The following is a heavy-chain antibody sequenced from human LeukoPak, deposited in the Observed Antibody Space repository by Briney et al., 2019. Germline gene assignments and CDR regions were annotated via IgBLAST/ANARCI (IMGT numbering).Heavy chain of an antibody. D-gene: IGHD5-12*01. CDR3: ARRSGYDFPRIDY. CDR2: IYSSRST. V-gene: IGHV4-4*07. CDR1: GDSITRYY. J-gene: IGHJ4*02. Sequence: SGTLSLTCTVFGDSITRYYWSWIRQPAGEGLEWIGRIYSSRSTDYNPSLKSRVTISVDMSKNQFSLKLSSVTAADTAVYYCARRSGYDFPRIDYWGQGTLVTVSS.